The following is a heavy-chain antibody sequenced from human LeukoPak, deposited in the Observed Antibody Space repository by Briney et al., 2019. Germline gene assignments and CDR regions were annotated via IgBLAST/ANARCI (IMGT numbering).Heavy chain of an antibody. J-gene: IGHJ4*02. CDR2: ISSSSSYI. D-gene: IGHD3-16*02. CDR3: ARAPPYDYVWGSYRGDFDY. CDR1: GFTFSSYS. Sequence: GGSLRLSCAASGFTFSSYSMNWVRQAPGKGLEWVSSISSSSSYIYYADSVKGRFTISRDNAKNSLYLQMNSLRAEDTAVYYCARAPPYDYVWGSYRGDFDYWGQGTLVTVSS. V-gene: IGHV3-21*01.